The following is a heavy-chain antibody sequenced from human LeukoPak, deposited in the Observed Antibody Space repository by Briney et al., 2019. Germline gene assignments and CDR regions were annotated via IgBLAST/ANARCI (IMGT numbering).Heavy chain of an antibody. Sequence: PLETLSLTCTVSGGSINRGGHYWTWIRQHPGMGLEWIGYIYYSGSTYYSPSLKSRMTMSIDTSKNQFSLKLSSVTAADTAVYYCARWEPYGDYPGWGQGTLVTVSS. CDR2: IYYSGST. CDR1: GGSINRGGHY. V-gene: IGHV4-31*03. J-gene: IGHJ4*02. D-gene: IGHD4-17*01. CDR3: ARWEPYGDYPG.